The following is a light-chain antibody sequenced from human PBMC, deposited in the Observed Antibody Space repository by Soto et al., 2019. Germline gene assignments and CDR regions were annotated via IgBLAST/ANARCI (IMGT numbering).Light chain of an antibody. CDR3: QQYNRYWGT. CDR1: QNIRSS. J-gene: IGKJ1*01. V-gene: IGKV3-15*01. Sequence: VVMEGPGSLSASPGERVTLSCRASQNIRSSLAWYQQRPGQAPRLLIYDASTRATGIPPRFSGGGSGTEFTLTISGLQSDHFATYYCQQYNRYWGTFGQATTVDI. CDR2: DAS.